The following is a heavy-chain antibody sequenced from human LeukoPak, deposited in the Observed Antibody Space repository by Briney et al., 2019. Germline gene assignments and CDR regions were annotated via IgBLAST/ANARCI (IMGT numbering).Heavy chain of an antibody. V-gene: IGHV4-4*02. J-gene: IGHJ2*01. D-gene: IGHD2-21*02. Sequence: PSETLSLTCGVSGGSVSSTNWWTWIRQPPGKGLEWIGEVHLDGRTNFNPSLKSRLTMSVDLSENHVSLKLSSVTAADTAVYYCARAVTAYWYFDLWGRGALVTVSS. CDR1: GGSVSSTNW. CDR3: ARAVTAYWYFDL. CDR2: VHLDGRT.